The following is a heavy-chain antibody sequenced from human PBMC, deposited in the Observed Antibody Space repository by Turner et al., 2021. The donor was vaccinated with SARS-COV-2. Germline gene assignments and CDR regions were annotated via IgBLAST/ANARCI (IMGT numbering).Heavy chain of an antibody. D-gene: IGHD5-18*01. Sequence: QVQLQESGPGLVKPSETLSLTCTVSGGSISGSSYYWGWIRQPPGKGLEWIGSIYYSGSTYYNPSLKSRVTISVDTSKNQFSLKLSSVTAADTAVYYCARFEYGYSYDFGFDYWGQGTLVTVS. CDR2: IYYSGST. CDR1: GGSISGSSYY. J-gene: IGHJ4*02. V-gene: IGHV4-39*01. CDR3: ARFEYGYSYDFGFDY.